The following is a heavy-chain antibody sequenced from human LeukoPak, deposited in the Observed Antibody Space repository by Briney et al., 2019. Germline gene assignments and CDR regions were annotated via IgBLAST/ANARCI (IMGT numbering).Heavy chain of an antibody. CDR1: GFTFSSYS. D-gene: IGHD2-15*01. Sequence: PGRSLRLSCAASGFTFSSYSMNWVRQAPGKGLEWVSYISSSSSTIYYADSVKGRFTISRDNAKNSLYLQMNSLRAEDTAVYYCARRGSPFYYYYYYMDVWGKGTTVTVSS. J-gene: IGHJ6*03. CDR3: ARRGSPFYYYYYYMDV. V-gene: IGHV3-48*01. CDR2: ISSSSSTI.